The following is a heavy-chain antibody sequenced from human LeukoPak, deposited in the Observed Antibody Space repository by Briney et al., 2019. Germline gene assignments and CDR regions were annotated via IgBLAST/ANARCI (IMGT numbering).Heavy chain of an antibody. J-gene: IGHJ4*02. V-gene: IGHV1-69*06. D-gene: IGHD4-23*01. Sequence: SVKVSCKASGGTFSSYAISWMRQAPGQGLEWMGGIIPIFGAANYAQKFQGRVTITADKSTSTAYMELSSLRSDDTAVYFCARHGKEIYFDYWGQGTLVTVSS. CDR2: IIPIFGAA. CDR1: GGTFSSYA. CDR3: ARHGKEIYFDY.